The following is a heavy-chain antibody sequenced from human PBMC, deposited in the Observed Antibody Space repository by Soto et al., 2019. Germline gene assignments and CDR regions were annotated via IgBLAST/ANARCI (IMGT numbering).Heavy chain of an antibody. CDR1: GYSFTSYW. D-gene: IGHD5-12*01. Sequence: PGESLKISCKGSGYSFTSYWIGWVRQMPGKGLEWMGIIYPGDSDTRYSPSFQGQVTISADKSISTAYLQWSSLKASDTAMYYCARTHPDSAMGYNDYYYYMDVWGQGTTVTVAS. CDR2: IYPGDSDT. V-gene: IGHV5-51*01. J-gene: IGHJ6*03. CDR3: ARTHPDSAMGYNDYYYYMDV.